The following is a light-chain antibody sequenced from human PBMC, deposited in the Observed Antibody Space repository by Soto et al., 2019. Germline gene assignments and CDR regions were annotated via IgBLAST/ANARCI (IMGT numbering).Light chain of an antibody. V-gene: IGLV2-23*01. CDR2: EGS. Sequence: QSALTQPASVSGSHGQSITISCTGTSSDVGSYNLVSWYQQHPGKAPKLMIYEGSKRPSGVSNRFSGSKSGNTASLTISGLQAEDEANYYCCSYAGSSTFYVFGTGTKVTV. J-gene: IGLJ1*01. CDR3: CSYAGSSTFYV. CDR1: SSDVGSYNL.